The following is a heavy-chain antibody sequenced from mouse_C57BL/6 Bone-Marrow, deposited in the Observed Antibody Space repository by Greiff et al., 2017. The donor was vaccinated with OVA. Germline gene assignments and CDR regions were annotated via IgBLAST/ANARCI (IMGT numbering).Heavy chain of an antibody. D-gene: IGHD2-5*01. Sequence: QVQLQQPGAELVKPGASVKMSCKASGYTFTSYWITWVKQRPGQGLEWIGDIYPGSGSTNYNEKFKSKATLTVDTSSSTAYMQLSSLTSEDSAVYDCSNRHYSNSWFAYWGQGTLVTVSA. V-gene: IGHV1-55*01. J-gene: IGHJ3*01. CDR1: GYTFTSYW. CDR3: SNRHYSNSWFAY. CDR2: IYPGSGST.